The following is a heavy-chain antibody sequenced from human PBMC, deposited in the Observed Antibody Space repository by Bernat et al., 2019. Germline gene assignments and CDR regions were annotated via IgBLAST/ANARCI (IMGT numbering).Heavy chain of an antibody. CDR3: ATSMAAAGTD. CDR2: IKQDGSEK. CDR1: GFTFSSSW. V-gene: IGHV3-7*03. Sequence: EVQLVESGGGLVQPGGSLRLSCAASGFTFSSSWMTWVRQAPGKGLEWVANIKQDGSEKYYVDSVKGRFTISRDNAKNSLYLQMNSLRAEDTAVYYCATSMAAAGTDWGQGTLVTVSS. D-gene: IGHD6-13*01. J-gene: IGHJ4*02.